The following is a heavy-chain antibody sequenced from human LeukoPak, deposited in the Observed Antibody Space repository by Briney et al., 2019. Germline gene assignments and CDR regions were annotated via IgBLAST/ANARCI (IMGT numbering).Heavy chain of an antibody. J-gene: IGHJ4*02. CDR2: INTDGTVT. CDR3: ATKQWLAPPPDS. V-gene: IGHV3-74*01. Sequence: PGGSLRLSCVASGFPFSKYWMLWVRQAPGKGLESVSRINTDGTVTTYADSVKGRFTVSRDNADNTMFLQMNSVRDEDTAVYYCATKQWLAPPPDSWGQGTPVTVSS. D-gene: IGHD6-19*01. CDR1: GFPFSKYW.